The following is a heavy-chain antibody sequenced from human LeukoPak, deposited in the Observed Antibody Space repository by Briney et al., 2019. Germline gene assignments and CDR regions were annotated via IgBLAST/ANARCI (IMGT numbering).Heavy chain of an antibody. CDR3: ARLLFQWAFDS. D-gene: IGHD2-15*01. CDR1: GFSFSRYR. CDR2: FSSSCSTI. J-gene: IGHJ3*02. V-gene: IGHV3-48*01. Sequence: VRYLRLSCEASGFSFSRYRMNSVGPAPGKGLEWVSYFSSSCSTIQYADSVKGRFTISRDNAKDSLYLQMTRLRAEYTAVVFCARLLFQWAFDSWGQGTLVTVS.